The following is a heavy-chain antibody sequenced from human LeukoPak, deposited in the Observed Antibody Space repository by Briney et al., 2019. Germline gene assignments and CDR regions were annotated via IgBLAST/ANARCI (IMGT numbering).Heavy chain of an antibody. CDR2: ISYDGSNK. J-gene: IGHJ6*02. D-gene: IGHD2-15*01. Sequence: GGSLRLSCAASGFTFSNYGMHWVRQAPGKGLEWVAVISYDGSNKYYADSVKGRFTISRDNSKNTLYLQMNSLRAEDTVVYYCAKCSGGSCYYYGMDVWGQGTTVTVSS. CDR3: AKCSGGSCYYYGMDV. V-gene: IGHV3-30*18. CDR1: GFTFSNYG.